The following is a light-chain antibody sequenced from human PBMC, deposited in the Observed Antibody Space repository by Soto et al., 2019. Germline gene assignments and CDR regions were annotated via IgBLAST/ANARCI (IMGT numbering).Light chain of an antibody. J-gene: IGLJ1*01. CDR1: SSDVGGDNY. CDR3: TSFTSTHTQV. CDR2: DVS. V-gene: IGLV2-14*03. Sequence: SVRPQADSVSGSPGLSITISCTGTSSDVGGDNYVSWYQQHPDKAPRLMIYDVSHRPSGDADRLSGSESGDTASLTIAGVQADDEADYYCTSFTSTHTQVLRTGPKVTVL.